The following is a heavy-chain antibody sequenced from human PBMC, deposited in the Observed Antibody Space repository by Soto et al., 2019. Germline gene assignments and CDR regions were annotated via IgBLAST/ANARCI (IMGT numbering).Heavy chain of an antibody. CDR2: ISAYNGNK. J-gene: IGHJ4*02. Sequence: GASVKVSFKASGYMFTTYGISWVRQAPGQGLEWMAWISAYNGNKKYAQKFQDRVTMTIHTSSTTVSMEPRNLTSDDTAIYYCARTGGGMAARPLEYWGQGTRVTVSS. V-gene: IGHV1-18*04. D-gene: IGHD6-6*01. CDR3: ARTGGGMAARPLEY. CDR1: GYMFTTYG.